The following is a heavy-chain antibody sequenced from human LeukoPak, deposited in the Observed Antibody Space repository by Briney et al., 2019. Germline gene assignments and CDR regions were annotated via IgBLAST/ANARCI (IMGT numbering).Heavy chain of an antibody. D-gene: IGHD6-19*01. Sequence: SETLSLTCTVSGGSISSYYWSWIRQPPGKGLEWIGYIYYSGSTNYNPSLKSRVTISVDTSKNQLSLKLSSVTAADTAVYYCARVWADYFDYWGQGTLVTVSS. V-gene: IGHV4-59*01. CDR1: GGSISSYY. CDR3: ARVWADYFDY. J-gene: IGHJ4*02. CDR2: IYYSGST.